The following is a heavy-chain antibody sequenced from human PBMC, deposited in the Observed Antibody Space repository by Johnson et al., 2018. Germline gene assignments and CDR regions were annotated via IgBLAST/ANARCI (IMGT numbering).Heavy chain of an antibody. Sequence: QVQLQESGPGLVKPSETLSLTCTVSGGSISSYYWSWIRQPPGKGLEWIGYIYYSGSTNYNPSLKSRVTISVDTSKNQFSLKLSSGTAADTAVYYCARDDSSGGSAFDIWGQGTMVTVSS. J-gene: IGHJ3*02. CDR1: GGSISSYY. CDR3: ARDDSSGGSAFDI. CDR2: IYYSGST. V-gene: IGHV4-59*01. D-gene: IGHD3-22*01.